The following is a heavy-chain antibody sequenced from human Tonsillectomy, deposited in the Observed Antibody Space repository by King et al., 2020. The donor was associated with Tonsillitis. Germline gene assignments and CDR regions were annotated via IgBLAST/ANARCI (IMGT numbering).Heavy chain of an antibody. Sequence: VQLVESGGGLVQPGRSLRLSCAASGFTFDDYAMHWVRQAPGKGLEWVSGLNWNSGTIGYADSVKGRFTISRDNAKNSLYLQMNSLRPEDTALYYCAKDLTAAANPGNYYGLELWGQGTTVTVSS. CDR3: AKDLTAAANPGNYYGLEL. J-gene: IGHJ6*02. CDR2: LNWNSGTI. V-gene: IGHV3-9*01. D-gene: IGHD6-13*01. CDR1: GFTFDDYA.